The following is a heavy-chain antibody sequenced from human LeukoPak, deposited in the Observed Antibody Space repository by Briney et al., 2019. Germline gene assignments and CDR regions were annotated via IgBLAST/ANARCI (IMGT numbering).Heavy chain of an antibody. D-gene: IGHD3-22*01. V-gene: IGHV4-31*11. CDR3: SRGLDSRKLGY. CDR2: IHPSGTL. Sequence: SQTLSLTCAVSGASFSSGDQYWNWIRQSPGKGLEWIGSIHPSGTLYNNPSLESRVTMSMDTSKNQFSLNLNSVTAADTAVYFCSRGLDSRKLGYWGQGTLVTVSS. CDR1: GASFSSGDQY. J-gene: IGHJ4*02.